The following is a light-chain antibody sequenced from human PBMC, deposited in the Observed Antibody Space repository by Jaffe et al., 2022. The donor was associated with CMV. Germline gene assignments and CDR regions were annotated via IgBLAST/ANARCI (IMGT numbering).Light chain of an antibody. CDR2: KAS. Sequence: DIQMTQSPSTLSATVGDRVTITCRASQSISSWLAWYQQKPGKAPKVLIYKASILEDGVPSRFSGSGSGTEFTLTISNLQPDDFATYYCQQYNTYPLTFGQGTNVDIK. J-gene: IGKJ1*01. CDR3: QQYNTYPLT. V-gene: IGKV1-5*03. CDR1: QSISSW.